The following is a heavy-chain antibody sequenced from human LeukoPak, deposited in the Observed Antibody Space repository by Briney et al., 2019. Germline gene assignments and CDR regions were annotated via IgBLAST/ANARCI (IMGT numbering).Heavy chain of an antibody. CDR2: INAGNGNT. Sequence: ASVKVSCKASGYSFTDYAMHWVRQAPGQRPEWMGWINAGNGNTKYSLNFQGRVTITRDTSASTVYMELSSLRFEDTAVYYCARAGYCSRTSCSDAFEIWGQGTMVTVSS. CDR1: GYSFTDYA. CDR3: ARAGYCSRTSCSDAFEI. J-gene: IGHJ3*02. V-gene: IGHV1-3*01. D-gene: IGHD2-2*03.